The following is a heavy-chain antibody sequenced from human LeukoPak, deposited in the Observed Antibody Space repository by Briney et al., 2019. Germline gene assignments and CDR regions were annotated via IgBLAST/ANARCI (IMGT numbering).Heavy chain of an antibody. CDR3: ARDQQGLWTTRPGDY. Sequence: GGSLRLSCAASGFTFSSDSMNWVREAPGQGREGVSSISSSSSYIYYADSVQGRFTISRDNAKNSLYLQMNSLRAEDTAVYYCARDQQGLWTTRPGDYWGQGTLVTVSS. CDR1: GFTFSSDS. CDR2: ISSSSSYI. D-gene: IGHD6-25*01. J-gene: IGHJ4*02. V-gene: IGHV3-21*01.